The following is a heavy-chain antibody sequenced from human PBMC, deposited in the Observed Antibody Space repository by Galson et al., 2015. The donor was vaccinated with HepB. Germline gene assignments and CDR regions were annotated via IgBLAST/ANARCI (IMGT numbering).Heavy chain of an antibody. CDR1: GFTVSSDY. D-gene: IGHD5-12*01. Sequence: SLRLSCAASGFTVSSDYMSWVRQAPGKGLEWVSVIYSGGSTYYADSVKGRFTISRDNSNNTRYLQMNSLRAEDTAVYYCARDDIVATRGGRNYYYGMDVWGQGTTVTVSS. V-gene: IGHV3-53*01. CDR3: ARDDIVATRGGRNYYYGMDV. J-gene: IGHJ6*02. CDR2: IYSGGST.